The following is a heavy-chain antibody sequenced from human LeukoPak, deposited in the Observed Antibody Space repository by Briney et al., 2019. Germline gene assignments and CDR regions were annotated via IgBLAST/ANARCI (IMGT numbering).Heavy chain of an antibody. D-gene: IGHD3-16*01. CDR2: INPSGGST. J-gene: IGHJ6*02. CDR1: GYTFTGYY. V-gene: IGHV1-46*01. Sequence: ASVKVSCKASGYTFTGYYMHWVRQAPGQGLEWMGIINPSGGSTSYAQKFQGRVTMTRDTSTSTVYMELSSLRSEDTAVYYCAGGVGPRYGMDVWGQGTTVTVSS. CDR3: AGGVGPRYGMDV.